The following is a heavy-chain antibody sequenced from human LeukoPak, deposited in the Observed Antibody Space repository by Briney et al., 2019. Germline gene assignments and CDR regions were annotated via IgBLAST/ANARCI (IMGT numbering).Heavy chain of an antibody. CDR2: ISGYSGNT. Sequence: ASVKVSCKASGYSFPRYGFSWVRQAPGQGLEWMGWISGYSGNTNYARKFQDRVTMTTDKSTSTAYLELRSLISDDTAVYYCARDNEFFGESTFHYWGQGTLVTVSS. CDR1: GYSFPRYG. D-gene: IGHD3-10*01. J-gene: IGHJ4*02. V-gene: IGHV1-18*01. CDR3: ARDNEFFGESTFHY.